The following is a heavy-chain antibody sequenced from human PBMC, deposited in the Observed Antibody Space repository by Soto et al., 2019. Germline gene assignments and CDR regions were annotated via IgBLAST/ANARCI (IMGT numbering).Heavy chain of an antibody. CDR1: GGTFTSYT. V-gene: IGHV1-69*02. CDR3: ATSYGSGSARFDY. D-gene: IGHD3-10*01. Sequence: QVQLVQSGAEVKMPGSSVKVSCTASGGTFTSYTFSWVRQVPGQGLEWMGRIIPILRMADFAQKFQGRVTINADESTSTVYMKLSSLRSEDTAFYYCATSYGSGSARFDYWGQGTLVTVS. J-gene: IGHJ4*02. CDR2: IIPILRMA.